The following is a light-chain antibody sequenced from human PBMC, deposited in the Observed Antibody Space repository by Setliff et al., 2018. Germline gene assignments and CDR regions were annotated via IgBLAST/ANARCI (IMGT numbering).Light chain of an antibody. V-gene: IGLV2-14*03. CDR2: DVN. J-gene: IGLJ3*02. CDR3: SSHTTSSTWV. CDR1: SRDVGAHDF. Sequence: QSALTQPASVSESPGQSITISCTGTSRDVGAHDFVSWYQQRPGKAPKLIIYDVNNRPSGVSNRFSGSKSGNTASLTISGLQAGDDADYYCSSHTTSSTWVFGGGTK.